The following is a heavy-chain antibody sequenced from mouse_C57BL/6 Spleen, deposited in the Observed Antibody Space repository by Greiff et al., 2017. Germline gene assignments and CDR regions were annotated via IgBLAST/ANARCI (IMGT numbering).Heavy chain of an antibody. CDR1: GYTFTSYG. V-gene: IGHV1-81*01. Sequence: VMLVESGAELARPGASVKLSCKASGYTFTSYGISWVKQRTGQGLEWIGEIYPRSGNTYYNEKFKGKATLTADKSSSTAYMELRSLTSEDSAVYFCARGHDGGTWFAYWGQGTLVTVSA. J-gene: IGHJ3*01. CDR3: ARGHDGGTWFAY. D-gene: IGHD2-12*01. CDR2: IYPRSGNT.